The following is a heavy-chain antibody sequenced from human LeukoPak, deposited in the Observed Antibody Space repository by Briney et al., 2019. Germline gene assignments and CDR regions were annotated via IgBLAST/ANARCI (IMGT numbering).Heavy chain of an antibody. D-gene: IGHD5-12*01. J-gene: IGHJ6*02. CDR1: GDSVTSNSAA. Sequence: PSQTLSLTCAISGDSVTSNSAAWIWIRQSPSRGLEWLGRTYYRSKWYNDYAVSVKSRITINPDTSKNQFSLQLNSVTPEDTAVYYCARDYRWNPVATGGYYYYYGMDVWGQGTTVTVSS. V-gene: IGHV6-1*01. CDR2: TYYRSKWYN. CDR3: ARDYRWNPVATGGYYYYYGMDV.